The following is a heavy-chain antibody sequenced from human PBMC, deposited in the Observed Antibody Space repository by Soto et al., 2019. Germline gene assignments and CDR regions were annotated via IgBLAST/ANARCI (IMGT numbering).Heavy chain of an antibody. V-gene: IGHV4-59*01. J-gene: IGHJ4*02. D-gene: IGHD1-26*01. CDR1: GGSISSYY. Sequence: SETLSLTCTVSGGSISSYYWSWIRQPPGKGLEWIGYIYYSGSTNYNPSLKSRVTISVDTSKNQFSLKLSSVTAADAAVYYCATARIPSATDCWGQGTLVTVSS. CDR2: IYYSGST. CDR3: ATARIPSATDC.